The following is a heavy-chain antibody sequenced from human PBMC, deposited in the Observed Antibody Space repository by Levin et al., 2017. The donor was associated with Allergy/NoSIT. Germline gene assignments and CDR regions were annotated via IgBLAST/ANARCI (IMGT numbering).Heavy chain of an antibody. Sequence: PGGSLRLSCTVSGGSLSSYYWSWIRQPPGKGLEWIAYISSNGATNYNPSLNSRATISIDMSTNQFSLKLTSVTAADTATYYCARDLYWGWFDPWGQGTLVTVAS. V-gene: IGHV4-59*01. CDR3: ARDLYWGWFDP. CDR2: ISSNGAT. D-gene: IGHD2-15*01. CDR1: GGSLSSYY. J-gene: IGHJ5*02.